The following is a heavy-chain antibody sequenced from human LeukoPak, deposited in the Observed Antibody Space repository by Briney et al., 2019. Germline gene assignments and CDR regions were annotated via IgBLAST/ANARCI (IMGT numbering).Heavy chain of an antibody. D-gene: IGHD3-22*01. Sequence: SETLSLTCAVYGGSFSGYYWSWIRQPPGKGLEWIGEINHSGSTNYNPSLESRVTISVDTSKNQFSLKLSSVTAADTAVYYCARGPKVYDSSGYYLEPIDYWGQGTLVTVSS. J-gene: IGHJ4*02. CDR1: GGSFSGYY. CDR3: ARGPKVYDSSGYYLEPIDY. CDR2: INHSGST. V-gene: IGHV4-34*01.